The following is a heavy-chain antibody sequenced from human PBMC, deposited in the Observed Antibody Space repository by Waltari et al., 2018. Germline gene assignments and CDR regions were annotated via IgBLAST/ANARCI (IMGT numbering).Heavy chain of an antibody. Sequence: QVQLQQWGAGLLKPSETLSLTCAVYGGSFSGYYWSWIRQPPGKGLEWIGEINHSGSTNYNPSLKSRVTISVDTSKNQFSLKLSSVTAADTAVYYCARLSRGVYCGGDCSRRAFDIWGQGTMVTVSS. CDR2: INHSGST. V-gene: IGHV4-34*01. CDR3: ARLSRGVYCGGDCSRRAFDI. CDR1: GGSFSGYY. J-gene: IGHJ3*02. D-gene: IGHD2-21*01.